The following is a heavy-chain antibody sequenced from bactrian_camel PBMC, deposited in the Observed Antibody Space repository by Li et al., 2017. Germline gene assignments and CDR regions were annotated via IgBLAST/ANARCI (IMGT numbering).Heavy chain of an antibody. V-gene: IGHV3S6*01. D-gene: IGHD4*01. Sequence: HVQLVESGGGLVQPGGSLRLSCAASGFTFSSYWMYWVRQAPGKGLEWVSSISSGSNETYYADSVKGRFNILRDNAKNTVYLQMSSLKPEDTGEYYCVRFLLSDSFGWGQGTQVTVS. CDR3: VRFLLSDSFG. CDR1: GFTFSSYW. CDR2: ISSGSNET. J-gene: IGHJ4*01.